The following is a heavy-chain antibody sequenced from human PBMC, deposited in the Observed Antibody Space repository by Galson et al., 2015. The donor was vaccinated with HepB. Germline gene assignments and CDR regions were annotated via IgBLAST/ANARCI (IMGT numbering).Heavy chain of an antibody. CDR3: AREDSGSYYAPFDY. J-gene: IGHJ4*02. CDR1: GGTFSSYA. Sequence: SCKASGGTFSSYAISWVRQAPGQGLEWMGGIIPIFGTANYAQKFQGRVTITADESTSTAYMELSSLRSEDTAVYYCAREDSGSYYAPFDYWGQGTLVTVSS. V-gene: IGHV1-69*01. D-gene: IGHD1-26*01. CDR2: IIPIFGTA.